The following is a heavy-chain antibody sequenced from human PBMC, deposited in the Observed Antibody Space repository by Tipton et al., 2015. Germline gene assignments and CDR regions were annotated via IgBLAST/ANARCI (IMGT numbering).Heavy chain of an antibody. Sequence: SLRLSCVASGFTFSGYNMNWVRQAPGKGLEWVSYISGGGIPVYYADSVKGRFTISRDNAKNSLYLQVNSLRAEDTAVYYCARALVRVDWYFDLWGRGTLVTVSS. CDR2: ISGGGIPV. V-gene: IGHV3-48*01. CDR3: ARALVRVDWYFDL. CDR1: GFTFSGYN. J-gene: IGHJ2*01. D-gene: IGHD6-13*01.